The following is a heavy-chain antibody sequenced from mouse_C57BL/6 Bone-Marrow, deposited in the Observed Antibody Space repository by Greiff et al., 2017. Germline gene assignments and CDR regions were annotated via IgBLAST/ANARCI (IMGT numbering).Heavy chain of an antibody. V-gene: IGHV10-1*01. CDR3: VRHHYDGYYGGAMDY. Sequence: EVHLVESGGGLVQPKGSLKLSCAASGFSFNTYAMNWVRQAPGKGLEWVARIRSKSNNYATYYADSVKDRFTISRDDSESMLYLQMNNLKTEDTAMYYCVRHHYDGYYGGAMDYWGQGTSVTVSS. J-gene: IGHJ4*01. CDR2: IRSKSNNYAT. CDR1: GFSFNTYA. D-gene: IGHD2-3*01.